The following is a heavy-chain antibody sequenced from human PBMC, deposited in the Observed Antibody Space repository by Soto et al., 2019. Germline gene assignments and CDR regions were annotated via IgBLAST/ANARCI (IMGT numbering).Heavy chain of an antibody. Sequence: QVQLVQSGAELRKSGSSVKVSGKAAGGTFSDYALSWVRQPPGQGLEWMGGIIPMFATTNYAQKFQGRVTITADDSATTAHMELSSLKSEDTAVYYCARGRGIGFSSTWNIYWYYNMDVWGQGTTVTVSS. CDR1: GGTFSDYA. CDR2: IIPMFATT. J-gene: IGHJ6*02. D-gene: IGHD6-13*01. CDR3: ARGRGIGFSSTWNIYWYYNMDV. V-gene: IGHV1-69*01.